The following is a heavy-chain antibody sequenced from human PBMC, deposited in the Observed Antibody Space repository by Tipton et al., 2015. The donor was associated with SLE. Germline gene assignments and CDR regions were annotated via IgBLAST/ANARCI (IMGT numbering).Heavy chain of an antibody. CDR1: GGSISSHY. CDR3: ARQDSSSWSPLDY. J-gene: IGHJ4*02. V-gene: IGHV4-4*09. CDR2: IYTSGST. Sequence: TLSLTCTVSGGSISSHYWSWIRQPPGKGLEWIGYIYTSGSTNYNPSLKSRVTISVDTSKNQFSLKLSSVTAADTAVYYCARQDSSSWSPLDYWGQGTLVTVSS. D-gene: IGHD6-13*01.